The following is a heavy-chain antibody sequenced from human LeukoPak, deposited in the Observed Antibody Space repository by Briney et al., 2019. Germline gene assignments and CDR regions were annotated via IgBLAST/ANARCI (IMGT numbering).Heavy chain of an antibody. V-gene: IGHV4-59*01. Sequence: SETLSLTCTVSGGSISSYYWSWIRQPPGEGLEWIGYIYYSGSTNYNPSLKSRVTISVDTSKNQFSLKLSSVTAADTAVYYCATYCSGGSCYSGGAFDIWGQGTMVTVSS. CDR2: IYYSGST. CDR1: GGSISSYY. D-gene: IGHD2-15*01. J-gene: IGHJ3*02. CDR3: ATYCSGGSCYSGGAFDI.